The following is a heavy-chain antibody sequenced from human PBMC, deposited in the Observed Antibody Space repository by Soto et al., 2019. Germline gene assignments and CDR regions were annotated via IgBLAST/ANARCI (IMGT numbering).Heavy chain of an antibody. Sequence: PSHTLPRTCAISGDSVSSTSSSRNWIRQSPSRDLEWLGRTYYRSKWYNDYAVSVKSRITINPDTSKNQFSLQLNSVTPEDTAVYYCARAPPYYDILTVLYYYYGMDVWGQGTTVTVSS. CDR3: ARAPPYYDILTVLYYYYGMDV. CDR1: GDSVSSTSSS. CDR2: TYYRSKWYN. D-gene: IGHD3-9*01. V-gene: IGHV6-1*01. J-gene: IGHJ6*01.